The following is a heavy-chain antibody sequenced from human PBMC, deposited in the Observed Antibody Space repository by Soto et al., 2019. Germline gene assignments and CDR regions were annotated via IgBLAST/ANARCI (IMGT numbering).Heavy chain of an antibody. CDR3: AKGDCSGGSCYFSAFDI. Sequence: GGSLRLSCAASGFTFSSYGMHWVRQATGKGLEWVAVISYDGTNNYYTESVKGRLTISRDNSKNTLFLQMNSLRAEDTAVYFCAKGDCSGGSCYFSAFDIWGQGTMVTVS. CDR2: ISYDGTNN. CDR1: GFTFSSYG. V-gene: IGHV3-30*18. J-gene: IGHJ3*02. D-gene: IGHD2-15*01.